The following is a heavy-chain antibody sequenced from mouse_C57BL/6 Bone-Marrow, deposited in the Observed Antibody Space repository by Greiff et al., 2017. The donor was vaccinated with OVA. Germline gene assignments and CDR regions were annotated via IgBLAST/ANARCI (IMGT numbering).Heavy chain of an antibody. CDR1: GFTFSSYG. J-gene: IGHJ4*01. V-gene: IGHV5-6*01. CDR2: ISSGGSYP. CDR3: ARHRGDVGMDY. Sequence: EVQLVESGGDLVKPGGSLKLSCAASGFTFSSYGMSWVRQTPDKRLEWVATISSGGSYPYYPDSVKGRFTISRDNAKNTLYLQMSSLKSEDTAMYYCARHRGDVGMDYWGQGTSVTVSS. D-gene: IGHD3-3*01.